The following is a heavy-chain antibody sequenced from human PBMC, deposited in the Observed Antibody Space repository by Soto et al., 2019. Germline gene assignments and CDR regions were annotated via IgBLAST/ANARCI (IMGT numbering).Heavy chain of an antibody. CDR1: GDSVSSDTAS. Sequence: SETLSLTCAISGDSVSSDTASWNWIRQSPSRGLEWLGRTYFRSKWYNDYAVSVKSRIIINPDTSNNQFSLQLNSVTPEDTAVYFCAKGDNLGPKTGYAFDPWGQGIMVTVSS. J-gene: IGHJ5*02. D-gene: IGHD5-12*01. V-gene: IGHV6-1*01. CDR3: AKGDNLGPKTGYAFDP. CDR2: TYFRSKWYN.